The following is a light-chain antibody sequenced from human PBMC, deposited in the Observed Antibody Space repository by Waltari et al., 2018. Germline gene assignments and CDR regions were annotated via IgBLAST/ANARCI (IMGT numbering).Light chain of an antibody. CDR1: QSIGSW. CDR3: QRYNSYPIT. V-gene: IGKV1-5*03. Sequence: DIQMTQSPSTLSASVGDRVTINCRASQSIGSWLAWYQQKPGKAPKLLIYEATSLESGVSSRFSASGAGTEFTLTISSLQPDDFATYYCQRYNSYPITFGPGTKVDI. J-gene: IGKJ3*01. CDR2: EAT.